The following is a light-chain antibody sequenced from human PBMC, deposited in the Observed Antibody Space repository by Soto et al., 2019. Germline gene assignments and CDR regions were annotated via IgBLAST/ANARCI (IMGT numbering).Light chain of an antibody. CDR2: EVS. Sequence: QSALTQPASVSGSPGQSITISCTGTSSDVGGYNYVSWYQQHPGKAPKLMIYEVSNRPSGVSNRFSGSKSGNTASLTISGLQAADEADYYCSSYTSSSTPYYVFGTGTKVTVL. CDR3: SSYTSSSTPYYV. CDR1: SSDVGGYNY. V-gene: IGLV2-14*01. J-gene: IGLJ1*01.